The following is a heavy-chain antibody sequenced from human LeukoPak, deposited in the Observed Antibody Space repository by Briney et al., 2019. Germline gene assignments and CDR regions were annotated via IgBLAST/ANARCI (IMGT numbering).Heavy chain of an antibody. CDR2: IYYSGST. V-gene: IGHV4-39*07. CDR3: ASEYVSGYNDGYYFDY. Sequence: PSETLSLICTVSGGSISSSSYYWGWIRQPPGKGLEWIGSIYYSGSTYYNPSLKSRVTISVDTSKNQFSLKLSSVTAADTAVYYCASEYVSGYNDGYYFDYWGQGTLVTVSS. D-gene: IGHD5-18*01. CDR1: GGSISSSSYY. J-gene: IGHJ4*02.